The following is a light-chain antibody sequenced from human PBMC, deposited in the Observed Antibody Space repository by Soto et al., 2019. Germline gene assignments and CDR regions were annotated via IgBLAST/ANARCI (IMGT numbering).Light chain of an antibody. J-gene: IGKJ5*01. V-gene: IGKV3-20*01. CDR2: DAS. Sequence: EIVLTQSPGTLSLPPVEVATVSCRASQSVSRGHLAWYQQKPGQAPRLLIYDASSRASGVPDRFSGSGSGTDFTLTISRLEPEDSAVYFCQKYGSSPINCGQGTRRGIK. CDR3: QKYGSSPIN. CDR1: QSVSRGH.